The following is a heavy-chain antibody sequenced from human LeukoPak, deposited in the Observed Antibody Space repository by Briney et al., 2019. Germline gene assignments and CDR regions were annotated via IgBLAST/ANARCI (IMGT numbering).Heavy chain of an antibody. CDR1: GFTFSSFS. Sequence: GGSLRLSCAVSGFTFSSFSMNWVRQAPGKGLEWVSYISSTGSTIYYANSVKGRFTVSRDNAKDSLYLQMNNLRDEDTAVYYCARDLISGDYTFDYWGQGALAAVSS. CDR2: ISSTGSTI. CDR3: ARDLISGDYTFDY. J-gene: IGHJ4*02. D-gene: IGHD4-11*01. V-gene: IGHV3-48*02.